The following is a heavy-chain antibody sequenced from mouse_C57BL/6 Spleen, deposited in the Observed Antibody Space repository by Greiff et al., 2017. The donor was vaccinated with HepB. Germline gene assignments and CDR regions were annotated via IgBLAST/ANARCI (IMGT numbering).Heavy chain of an antibody. J-gene: IGHJ4*01. Sequence: QQQSGAELVKPGASVKISCKASGYTFTDYYINWVKQRPGQGLEWIGKIGPGSGSTYYNEKFKGKATLTADKSSSTAYMQLSSLTSEDSAVYFCARSTKITTVVSAMDYWGQGTSVTVSS. CDR2: IGPGSGST. CDR1: GYTFTDYY. CDR3: ARSTKITTVVSAMDY. D-gene: IGHD1-1*01. V-gene: IGHV1-77*01.